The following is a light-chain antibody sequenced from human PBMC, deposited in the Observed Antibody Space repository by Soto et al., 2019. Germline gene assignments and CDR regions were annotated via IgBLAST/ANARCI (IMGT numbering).Light chain of an antibody. CDR3: QQSYSTPRLT. Sequence: DIQMTQSPSSLSASVGDRVTITCRASQSISRYLNWYQQKPGKAPKFLIYAASSLQSGVPSRFXGSGSGTDFTLTISSLQPEDFATYYCQQSYSTPRLTFGGGTKVEIK. J-gene: IGKJ4*01. CDR1: QSISRY. CDR2: AAS. V-gene: IGKV1-39*01.